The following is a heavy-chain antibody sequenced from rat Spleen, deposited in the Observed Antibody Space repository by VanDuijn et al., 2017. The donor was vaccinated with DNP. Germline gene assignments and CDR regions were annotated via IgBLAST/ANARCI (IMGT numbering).Heavy chain of an antibody. CDR1: GFNFNDYW. V-gene: IGHV4-2*01. CDR2: IKKDSSTI. Sequence: EVKLVESGGGLVQPGRSLKLSCVASGFNFNDYWMGWVRQAPGKGLEWIGQIKKDSSTINYTPSLKDKFTISRDSAQNTLYLQMSKLGSEDTATYYCAKGPNYGGWSDYFDYWGQGVMVTVSS. J-gene: IGHJ2*01. CDR3: AKGPNYGGWSDYFDY. D-gene: IGHD1-11*01.